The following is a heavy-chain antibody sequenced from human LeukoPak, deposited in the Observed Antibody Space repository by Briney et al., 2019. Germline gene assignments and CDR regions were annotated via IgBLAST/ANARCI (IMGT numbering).Heavy chain of an antibody. CDR1: GGSISSYY. Sequence: SETLSLTCTVSGGSISSYYWSWIRQPPGKGLEWIGYIYYSGSTNYNPSLKSRVTISVDTSKNQFSLKLSSVTAADTAVYYCARQYCSSTNCPFDYWGQGTLVTVSS. V-gene: IGHV4-59*01. D-gene: IGHD2-2*01. CDR2: IYYSGST. J-gene: IGHJ4*02. CDR3: ARQYCSSTNCPFDY.